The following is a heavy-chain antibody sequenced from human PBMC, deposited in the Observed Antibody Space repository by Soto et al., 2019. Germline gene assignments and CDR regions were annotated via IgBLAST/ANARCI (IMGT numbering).Heavy chain of an antibody. Sequence: GGSLRLSCAASGFTFSSYWMSWVRQAPGKGLEWVANIKQDGSEKYYVDSVKGRFTISRDNAKNSLYLQMNSLRAEDTAVYYCARVWEGYYGVCLYYYYYYMDVWGKGTTVTVSS. CDR3: ARVWEGYYGVCLYYYYYYMDV. CDR1: GFTFSSYW. CDR2: IKQDGSEK. V-gene: IGHV3-7*01. J-gene: IGHJ6*03. D-gene: IGHD2-8*01.